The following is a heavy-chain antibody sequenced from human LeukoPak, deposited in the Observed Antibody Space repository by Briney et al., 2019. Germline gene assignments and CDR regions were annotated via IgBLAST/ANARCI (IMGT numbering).Heavy chain of an antibody. V-gene: IGHV3-23*01. J-gene: IGHJ3*02. CDR3: AKFSYSRALHYYDSSGSPFDI. D-gene: IGHD3-22*01. CDR1: GFTFSSYA. CDR2: ISGSGGST. Sequence: GGSLRLSCAASGFTFSSYAMSWVRQAPRKGLVWVSAISGSGGSTYYADSVKGRVTISRDNSKNTLYLQMNSLRAEDTAVYYCAKFSYSRALHYYDSSGSPFDIWGQGTMVTVSS.